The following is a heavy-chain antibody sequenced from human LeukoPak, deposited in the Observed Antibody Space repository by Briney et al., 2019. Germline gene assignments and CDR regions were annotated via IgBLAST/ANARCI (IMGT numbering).Heavy chain of an antibody. V-gene: IGHV4-34*01. D-gene: IGHD4-11*01. J-gene: IGHJ4*02. CDR2: INHSGST. CDR1: GGSFSGYY. CDR3: ARGEDYSNYGWMYYFDY. Sequence: SETLSLTCAVYGGSFSGYYWSWIRQPPGKGLEWLGEINHSGSTNYNPSLKSRVTISVDTSKNQFSLKLSSVTAADTAVYYCARGEDYSNYGWMYYFDYWGQGTLVTVSS.